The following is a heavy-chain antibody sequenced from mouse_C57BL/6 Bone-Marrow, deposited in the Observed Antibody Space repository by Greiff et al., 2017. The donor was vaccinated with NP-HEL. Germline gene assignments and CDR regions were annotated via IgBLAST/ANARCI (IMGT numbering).Heavy chain of an antibody. CDR3: ARSKGSGKDWFAY. Sequence: QVHVKQPGAELVRPGSSVKLSCKASGYTFTSYWMDWVKQRPGQGLEWIGNIYPSDSETHYNQKFKDKATLTVDKSSSTAYMQLSSLTSEDSAVYYCARSKGSGKDWFAYWGQGTLVTVSA. J-gene: IGHJ3*01. CDR1: GYTFTSYW. D-gene: IGHD3-2*02. CDR2: IYPSDSET. V-gene: IGHV1-61*01.